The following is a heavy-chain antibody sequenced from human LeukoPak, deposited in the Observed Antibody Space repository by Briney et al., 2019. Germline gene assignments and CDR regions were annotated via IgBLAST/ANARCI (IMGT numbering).Heavy chain of an antibody. CDR1: GYSFTNYW. J-gene: IGHJ4*02. CDR3: ARRAISGSYYADY. CDR2: IYPGDSDT. V-gene: IGHV5-51*07. D-gene: IGHD1-26*01. Sequence: KFGESLKISCKGSGYSFTNYWIGWVHQIPGKGLEWMAIIYPGDSDTRYSRSFEGQVTISADKSISTAYLQWSSLKASDTAMYYCARRAISGSYYADYWGQGTLVTVSS.